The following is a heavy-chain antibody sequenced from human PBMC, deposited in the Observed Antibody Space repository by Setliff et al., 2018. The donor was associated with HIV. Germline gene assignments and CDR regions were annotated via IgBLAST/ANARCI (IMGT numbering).Heavy chain of an antibody. J-gene: IGHJ4*02. D-gene: IGHD2-15*01. Sequence: LSLSCAASGFTFSSYAMNWVRQAPGKGLEWVSGIFGSGGRTYYADSVRGRFTIARDNAKNSLYLQMNSLRAEDTAVYYCAKGTKYCSLGSCYADHWGQGTQVTVSS. CDR1: GFTFSSYA. CDR2: IFGSGGRT. CDR3: AKGTKYCSLGSCYADH. V-gene: IGHV3-23*01.